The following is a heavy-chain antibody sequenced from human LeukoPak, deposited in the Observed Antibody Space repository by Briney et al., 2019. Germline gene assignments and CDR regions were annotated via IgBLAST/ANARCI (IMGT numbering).Heavy chain of an antibody. D-gene: IGHD1-26*01. CDR2: MNYSGRT. Sequence: PETLSLTCTVSGVSISSYDWSWIRQPPGKGLEWFGYMNYSGRTNYNPSLKSRVTISVDTSKDQFSLKLSSVTAADTAVYYCARTFSESYYYYGMDVWGQGTTVTVSS. CDR1: GVSISSYD. J-gene: IGHJ6*02. V-gene: IGHV4-59*01. CDR3: ARTFSESYYYYGMDV.